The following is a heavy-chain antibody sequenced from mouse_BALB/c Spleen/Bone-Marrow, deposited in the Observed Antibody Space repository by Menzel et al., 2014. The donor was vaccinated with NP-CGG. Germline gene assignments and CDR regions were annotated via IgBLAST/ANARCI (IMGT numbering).Heavy chain of an antibody. CDR3: ARLGYYGYFDY. V-gene: IGHV4-1*02. J-gene: IGHJ2*01. CDR2: INPDSGTV. CDR1: GFDFGRYW. D-gene: IGHD2-3*01. Sequence: EVQLQQSGGGLVQPGGSLKLSCAASGFDFGRYWMSWVRQAPGKGLEWIGEINPDSGTVNYTPSLKDKFIISRDNAKNTLYLQMSKVRSEDTALYYCARLGYYGYFDYWGQGTTLTVSS.